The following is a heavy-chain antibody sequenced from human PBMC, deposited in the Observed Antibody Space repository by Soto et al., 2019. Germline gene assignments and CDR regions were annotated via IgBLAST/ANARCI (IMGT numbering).Heavy chain of an antibody. CDR2: ISYDGSNK. CDR3: AKAYRGYSDAFDI. J-gene: IGHJ3*02. Sequence: QVQLVESGGGVVQPGRSLRLSCAASGFTFSSYGMHWVRQAPGKGLEWVAVISYDGSNKYYADSVKGRFTISRDNSKNTLYLEMNSLRAEDTAVYYCAKAYRGYSDAFDIWGQGTMVTVSS. CDR1: GFTFSSYG. V-gene: IGHV3-30*18. D-gene: IGHD5-12*01.